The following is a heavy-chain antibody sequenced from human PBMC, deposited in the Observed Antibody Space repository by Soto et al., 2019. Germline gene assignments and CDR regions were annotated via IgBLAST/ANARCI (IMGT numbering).Heavy chain of an antibody. D-gene: IGHD2-2*02. CDR2: IYYSGST. CDR3: ARYCSSTSCYTVTGTTGLDY. V-gene: IGHV4-31*03. CDR1: GGSISSGGYY. Sequence: SETLSLTCTVSGGSISSGGYYWSWIRQRPGKGLEWIGYIYYSGSTYYNPSLESRVTISVDTSKNQFSLKLSSVTAADTAVYYCARYCSSTSCYTVTGTTGLDYWGQGTLVTVSS. J-gene: IGHJ4*02.